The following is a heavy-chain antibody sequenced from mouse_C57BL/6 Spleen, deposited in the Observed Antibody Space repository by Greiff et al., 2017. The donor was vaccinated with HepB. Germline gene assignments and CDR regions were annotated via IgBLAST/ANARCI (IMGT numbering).Heavy chain of an antibody. CDR2: ISSGSSTI. V-gene: IGHV5-17*01. Sequence: EVQLQESGGGLVKPGGSLKLSCAASGFTFSDYGMHWVRQAPEKGLEWVAYISSGSSTIYYADTVKGRFTISRDNAKNTLFLQMTSLRSEDTAMYYCARGSSDWYFDVWGTGTTVTVSS. J-gene: IGHJ1*03. CDR3: ARGSSDWYFDV. CDR1: GFTFSDYG. D-gene: IGHD1-1*01.